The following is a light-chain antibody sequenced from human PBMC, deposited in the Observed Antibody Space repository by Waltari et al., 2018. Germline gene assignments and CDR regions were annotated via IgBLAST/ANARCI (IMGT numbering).Light chain of an antibody. V-gene: IGLV2-11*01. Sequence: QSALTQPRSVSGSLGQSVTISCTGTGSDIGGYNSVSWYQQHPDKVPKLIIFDVAKRPSGVPDRFSGSKSGNTASLTSSGLQAEDEADYYCCSYAGSYTFVFGVGTKVSVV. CDR2: DVA. J-gene: IGLJ1*01. CDR1: GSDIGGYNS. CDR3: CSYAGSYTFV.